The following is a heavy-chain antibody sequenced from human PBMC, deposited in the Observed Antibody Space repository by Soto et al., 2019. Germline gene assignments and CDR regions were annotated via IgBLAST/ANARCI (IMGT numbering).Heavy chain of an antibody. V-gene: IGHV1-18*04. Sequence: ASVKVSCKASGYTFTSYGIRWVRQAPGQGLEWMGWISAYNGNTNYAQKLQGRVTMTTDTSTSTAYMELRSLRSDDTAVYYCAREPGWQQLVGYYYGMDVWGQGTTVTVSS. D-gene: IGHD6-13*01. CDR3: AREPGWQQLVGYYYGMDV. CDR2: ISAYNGNT. CDR1: GYTFTSYG. J-gene: IGHJ6*02.